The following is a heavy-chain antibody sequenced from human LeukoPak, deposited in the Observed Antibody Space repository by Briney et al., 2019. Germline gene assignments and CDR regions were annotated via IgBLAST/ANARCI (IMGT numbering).Heavy chain of an antibody. CDR3: ARFVAAEYYYYYYYMDV. J-gene: IGHJ6*03. CDR1: GYTFTSYG. CDR2: IGAYNGNT. V-gene: IGHV1-18*01. Sequence: ASVKVSCKASGYTFTSYGISWVRQAPGQGLEWMGWIGAYNGNTNYAQKLQGRVTMTTDTSTSTAYMELRSLRSDDTAVYYCARFVAAEYYYYYYYMDVWGKGTTVTVSS. D-gene: IGHD6-13*01.